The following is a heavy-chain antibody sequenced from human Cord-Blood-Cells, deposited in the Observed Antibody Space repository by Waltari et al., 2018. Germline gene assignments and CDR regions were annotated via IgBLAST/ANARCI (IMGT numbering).Heavy chain of an antibody. CDR3: ARDPSMSGYDTIDAFDI. J-gene: IGHJ3*02. V-gene: IGHV4-31*03. D-gene: IGHD5-12*01. CDR1: GGSISRGCSS. Sequence: QVQLQESGPGLVKPSQTLSLPCTVSGGSISRGCSSWSWISQHPGKGMEWIGYIYYCGSTYYNPALKSRVTISVDTSKNQVSLKLSSVTAADTAVYYCARDPSMSGYDTIDAFDIWGQGTMVTVSS. CDR2: IYYCGST.